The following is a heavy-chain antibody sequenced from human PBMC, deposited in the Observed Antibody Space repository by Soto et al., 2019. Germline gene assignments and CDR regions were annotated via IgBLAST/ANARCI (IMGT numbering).Heavy chain of an antibody. J-gene: IGHJ1*01. CDR2: ISSSSSEI. CDR3: ARGVAVAGLEYFQN. CDR1: GFTFNSYA. D-gene: IGHD6-19*01. V-gene: IGHV3-21*01. Sequence: EVQLVESGGGLVKPGGSLRLSCAASGFTFNSYAMNWVRQAPGKGLEWVSSISSSSSEIYYADSVKGRFTISRDNAKDSLYLQMNSLRAEDTAVYYCARGVAVAGLEYFQNWGQDTLISVSS.